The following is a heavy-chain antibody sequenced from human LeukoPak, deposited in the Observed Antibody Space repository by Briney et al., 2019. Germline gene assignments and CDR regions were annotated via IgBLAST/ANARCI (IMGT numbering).Heavy chain of an antibody. Sequence: GGSLRLFCAASGFTFRLYNMNWVRQATGKGGECVSSINSSSSYIFYADSVGRLFTISRDIAKNSLYLQMNSLRAEDTAVYYCARVTVAGCDPWGQGTLVTVSS. CDR3: ARVTVAGCDP. CDR2: INSSSSYI. V-gene: IGHV3-21*01. CDR1: GFTFRLYN. J-gene: IGHJ5*02. D-gene: IGHD6-19*01.